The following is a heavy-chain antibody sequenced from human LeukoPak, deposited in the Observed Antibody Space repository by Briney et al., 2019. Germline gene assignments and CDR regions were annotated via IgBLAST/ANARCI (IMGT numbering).Heavy chain of an antibody. CDR3: ARAYYYDSSGYLF. CDR1: GFTFSSYW. Sequence: GGSLRLSCAASGFTFSSYWMHWGRQAPGKGLVWVSRINSDGSSTSYADSVKGRFTISRDNAKNTLYLQMNSLRAEDTAAYYCARAYYYDSSGYLFWGQGTLVTVSS. V-gene: IGHV3-74*01. J-gene: IGHJ4*02. D-gene: IGHD3-22*01. CDR2: INSDGSST.